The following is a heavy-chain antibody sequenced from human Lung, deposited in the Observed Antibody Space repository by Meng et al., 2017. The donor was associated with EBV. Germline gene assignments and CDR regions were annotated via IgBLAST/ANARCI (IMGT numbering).Heavy chain of an antibody. CDR1: GFTLTKYF. CDR2: FNPNGDVT. CDR3: AREMPMTCYFDQ. D-gene: IGHD3-22*01. J-gene: IGHJ4*03. Sequence: QGQLVQCGAEVKKSGVSLKLSCETSGFTLTKYFMHWVRQAPGQGLQWMGLFNPNGDVTTYSPRFQGRITLTGDTSTSTLYMELSSLTSDDTAVYYCAREMPMTCYFDQWGQGTLVTVSS. V-gene: IGHV1-46*01.